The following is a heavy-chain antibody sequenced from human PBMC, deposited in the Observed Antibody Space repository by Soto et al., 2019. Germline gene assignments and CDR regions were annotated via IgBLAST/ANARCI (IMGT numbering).Heavy chain of an antibody. CDR3: ARHGGVYFDY. V-gene: IGHV4-4*02. CDR2: IHHSGST. Sequence: QVQLQESGPGLVQPSGILSLTCTVSGDSVNGYWSWVRQPPGKGLEWIGEIHHSGSTKYNPSLKSRVTISIDKSKNQFSLNLNSVTAADTAVYYCARHGGVYFDYWGQGTLVTVSS. D-gene: IGHD3-16*01. CDR1: GDSVNGY. J-gene: IGHJ4*02.